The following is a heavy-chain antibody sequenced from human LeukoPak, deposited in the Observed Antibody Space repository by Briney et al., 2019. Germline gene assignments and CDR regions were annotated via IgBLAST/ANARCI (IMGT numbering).Heavy chain of an antibody. D-gene: IGHD3-10*01. CDR2: ISAYHDNT. J-gene: IGHJ4*02. V-gene: IGHV1-18*01. CDR1: GFSYV. CDR3: ARDGSGTCNDY. Sequence: ASVKVSCKASGFSYVISWVRQAPGPGPEGMGWISAYHDNTNYAQKLQGRVTMTTDTSTSTAYMELRSLRSDDTAVYYCARDGSGTCNDYWGQGTLVTVSS.